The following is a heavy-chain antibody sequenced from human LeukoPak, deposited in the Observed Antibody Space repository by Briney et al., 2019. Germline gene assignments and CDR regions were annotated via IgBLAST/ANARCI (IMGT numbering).Heavy chain of an antibody. CDR2: IRQDGNEK. CDR1: GFTFNNYW. J-gene: IGHJ4*01. CDR3: ARDGTASGLYFDL. D-gene: IGHD6-13*01. V-gene: IGHV3-7*01. Sequence: PGGSLRLSCAVSGFTFNNYWMNWVRQAPGKGLEWVASIRQDGNEKSYVDSLKGRFTISRDNAKNSLYLQMSSLRAEDTAVYYCARDGTASGLYFDLWGQGTLVTVSS.